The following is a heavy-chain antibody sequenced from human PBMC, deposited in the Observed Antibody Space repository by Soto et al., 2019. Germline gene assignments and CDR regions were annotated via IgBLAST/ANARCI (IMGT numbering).Heavy chain of an antibody. D-gene: IGHD3-10*01. Sequence: EVQLLESGGGLVQPGGSLRLSCAASGFTFSSYAMSWVRQAPGKGLEWVSAISGSGGSTYYADSVKGRFTISRDNSKNTLYLQMNSLRAEDTAVYYCARVLGSGSYYNLGVPYYFDYWGQGTLVTVSS. V-gene: IGHV3-23*01. CDR3: ARVLGSGSYYNLGVPYYFDY. CDR2: ISGSGGST. CDR1: GFTFSSYA. J-gene: IGHJ4*02.